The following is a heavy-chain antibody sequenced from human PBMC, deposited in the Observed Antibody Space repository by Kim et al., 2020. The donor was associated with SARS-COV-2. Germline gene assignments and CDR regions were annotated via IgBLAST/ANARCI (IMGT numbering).Heavy chain of an antibody. CDR1: GYSISSGYY. V-gene: IGHV4-38-2*02. CDR2: IYHSGST. J-gene: IGHJ4*02. Sequence: SETLSLTCTVSGYSISSGYYWGWIRQPPGKGLEWIGSIYHSGSTYYNPSLKSRVTISVDTSKNQFSLKLSSVTAADTAVYYCARNDYEYYFDYWGQGTLV. CDR3: ARNDYEYYFDY. D-gene: IGHD4-17*01.